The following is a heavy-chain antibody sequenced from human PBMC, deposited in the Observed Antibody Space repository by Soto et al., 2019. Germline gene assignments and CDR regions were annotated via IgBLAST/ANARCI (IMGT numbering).Heavy chain of an antibody. CDR2: ISGDSGNT. D-gene: IGHD6-19*01. CDR1: GYMFTKSA. V-gene: IGHV1-3*01. J-gene: IGHJ4*01. CDR3: ARDGVAAGNINFDY. Sequence: ASVKVSCKASGYMFTKSAMHWVRQAPGQRLEWMGWISGDSGNTKYSPKLQDRVTITRDTSASTAYMELSSLRSEDTALYYCARDGVAAGNINFDYWGQGTLVTVS.